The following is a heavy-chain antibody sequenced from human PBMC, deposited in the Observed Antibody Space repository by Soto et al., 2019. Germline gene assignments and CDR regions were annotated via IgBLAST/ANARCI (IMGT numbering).Heavy chain of an antibody. CDR3: ARGVAGTAKRGPNFDY. CDR1: GGSFSGYY. Sequence: SETLSLTCAVYGGSFSGYYWSWIRQPPGKGLEWIGEINHSGSTNYNPSLKSRVTISVDTSKNQFSLKLSSVTAADTAVYYCARGVAGTAKRGPNFDYWGQGTLVTVSS. CDR2: INHSGST. V-gene: IGHV4-34*01. J-gene: IGHJ4*02. D-gene: IGHD6-19*01.